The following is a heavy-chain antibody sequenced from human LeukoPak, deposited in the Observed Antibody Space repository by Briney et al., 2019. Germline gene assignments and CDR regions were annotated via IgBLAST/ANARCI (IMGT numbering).Heavy chain of an antibody. Sequence: PSETLSLTCTVSGGSISSYYWSWIRQPPGKGLEWIGYIYYSGSTNYNPSLKSRVTISVDTSKNQFSLNLSSVTAADTAVYYCARPRGDSSGYRDAFDIWGQGTMVTVSS. V-gene: IGHV4-59*08. CDR2: IYYSGST. CDR1: GGSISSYY. D-gene: IGHD3-22*01. CDR3: ARPRGDSSGYRDAFDI. J-gene: IGHJ3*02.